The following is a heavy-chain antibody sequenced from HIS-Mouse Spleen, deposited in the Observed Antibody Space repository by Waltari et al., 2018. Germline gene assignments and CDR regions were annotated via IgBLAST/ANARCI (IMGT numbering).Heavy chain of an antibody. CDR3: ADGGSGSYYNY. J-gene: IGHJ4*02. CDR1: GGTFSSYA. CDR2: IIPDLGIA. D-gene: IGHD3-10*01. V-gene: IGHV1-69*04. Sequence: QVQLVQSGAEVKKPGSSVKVSCKASGGTFSSYAISWVRQAPGQGLEWMGRIIPDLGIANYAQKFQGRVTITADKSTSTAYMELSSLGSEDTAVYYCADGGSGSYYNYWGQGTLVTVSS.